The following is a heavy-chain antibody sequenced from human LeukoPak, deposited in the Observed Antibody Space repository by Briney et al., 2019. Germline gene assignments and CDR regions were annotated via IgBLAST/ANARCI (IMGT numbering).Heavy chain of an antibody. V-gene: IGHV4-39*01. J-gene: IGHJ4*02. CDR3: ARHPKKNGIVGATIYD. CDR2: IYYSGST. Sequence: SETLSLTCSVSGGSISSSSYYWGWIRQPSEKGLEWIGSIYYSGSTYYNPSLKSRVTISVDTSKNQFSLKLSSVTAADTAVYYCARHPKKNGIVGATIYDWGQGTLVTVSS. CDR1: GGSISSSSYY. D-gene: IGHD1-26*01.